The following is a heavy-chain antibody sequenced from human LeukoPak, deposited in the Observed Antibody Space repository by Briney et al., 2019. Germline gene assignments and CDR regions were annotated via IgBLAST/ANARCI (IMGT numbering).Heavy chain of an antibody. CDR1: GGSISTSNYY. CDR2: IFYSGST. V-gene: IGHV4-39*07. Sequence: SETRSLTCTVFGGSISTSNYYWGWIRQPPGKGLEWIGNIFYSGSTYYSPSLRSRVTISLDTSRNQFSLKLNSVTAADTAVYYCAKSNGYGLVDNWGQGTMVTVSS. CDR3: AKSNGYGLVDN. J-gene: IGHJ3*01. D-gene: IGHD3-10*01.